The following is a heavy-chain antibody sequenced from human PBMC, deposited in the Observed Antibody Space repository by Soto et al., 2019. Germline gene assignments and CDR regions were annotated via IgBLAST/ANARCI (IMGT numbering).Heavy chain of an antibody. V-gene: IGHV4-30-4*01. J-gene: IGHJ6*02. D-gene: IGHD5-18*01. CDR2: IYYSGST. Sequence: SSETLSLTCTVSGGSISSGDYYWSWIRQPPGKGLEWIGYIYYSGSTYYNPSLKSRVTISVDTSKNQFSLKLSSVTAADTAVYYCARVAYSYGYVWSYYYYYGMDVWGQGTTVTVSS. CDR3: ARVAYSYGYVWSYYYYYGMDV. CDR1: GGSISSGDYY.